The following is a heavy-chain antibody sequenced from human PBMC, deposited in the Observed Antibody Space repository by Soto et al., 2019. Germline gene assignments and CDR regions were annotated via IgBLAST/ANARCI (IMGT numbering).Heavy chain of an antibody. CDR2: VSAGGDMT. D-gene: IGHD1-26*01. J-gene: IGHJ3*02. CDR1: GFTFSSYA. Sequence: GGSLRLSCAASGFTFSSYAMSWVRQAPGKGLEWVSSVSAGGDMTYYSDSVKGRFTISRDNSDNALFLQMNSLRAEDTAVYYCARVGANHDAFDIWGQGTMVTVSS. CDR3: ARVGANHDAFDI. V-gene: IGHV3-23*01.